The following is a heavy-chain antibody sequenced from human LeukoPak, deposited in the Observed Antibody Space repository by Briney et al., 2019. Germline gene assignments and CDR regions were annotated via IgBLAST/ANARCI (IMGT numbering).Heavy chain of an antibody. J-gene: IGHJ4*02. V-gene: IGHV3-21*01. CDR3: ASEHSGNYYRPFDY. Sequence: GGSLRLSCAASGFTFSSYSMNWVRQAPGKGLEWVSSISSSSLYIYYADSVKGRFTISRDNAKNSLYLQMNSLRAEDTAVYYCASEHSGNYYRPFDYWGQGTLVTVSS. CDR2: ISSSSLYI. D-gene: IGHD1-26*01. CDR1: GFTFSSYS.